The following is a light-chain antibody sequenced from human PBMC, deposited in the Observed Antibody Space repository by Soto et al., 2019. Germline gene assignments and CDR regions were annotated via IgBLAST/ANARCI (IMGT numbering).Light chain of an antibody. Sequence: EIVLTQSPATLSLSPGERATLSCRASQSVSTYLAWYQQKLGQAPRLLIFDASKRATGIPTRFRGSGSGTDFTLTITNLEPEDFAVYYCQQRSNWPITFGQGTRLEIK. CDR2: DAS. J-gene: IGKJ5*01. CDR1: QSVSTY. CDR3: QQRSNWPIT. V-gene: IGKV3-11*01.